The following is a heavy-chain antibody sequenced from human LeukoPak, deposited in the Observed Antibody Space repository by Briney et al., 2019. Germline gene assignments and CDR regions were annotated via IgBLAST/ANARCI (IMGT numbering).Heavy chain of an antibody. CDR1: GFTFSSYG. CDR3: AREEIAFDI. Sequence: GGSLRLSCAASGFTFSSYGMHWVRQAPGKGLEWVAVIWYDGGNKYYADSVKGRFTISRDNSKNTLYLQMNSLRAEDTAVYYCAREEIAFDIWGQGTMITVSS. V-gene: IGHV3-33*01. J-gene: IGHJ3*02. CDR2: IWYDGGNK.